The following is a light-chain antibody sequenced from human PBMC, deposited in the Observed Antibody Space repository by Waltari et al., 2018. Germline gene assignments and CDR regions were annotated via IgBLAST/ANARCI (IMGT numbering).Light chain of an antibody. Sequence: SSELTQPPSVSVSPGQTASITCSGDILGSKYASWHQHKPGQSTLLVIYKGIYRPAGIPERFSGSKSGNTATLAISGTQAMDYADYYCQALGSNRWVFGGGTKLTVL. CDR1: ILGSKY. J-gene: IGLJ3*02. CDR3: QALGSNRWV. V-gene: IGLV3-1*01. CDR2: KGI.